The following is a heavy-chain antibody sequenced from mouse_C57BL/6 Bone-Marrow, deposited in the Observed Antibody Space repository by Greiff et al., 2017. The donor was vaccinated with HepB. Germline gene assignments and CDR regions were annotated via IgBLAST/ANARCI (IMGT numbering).Heavy chain of an antibody. J-gene: IGHJ4*01. CDR2: IEPSDSYT. CDR3: ARDSNYDYYAMDY. D-gene: IGHD2-5*01. Sequence: QVQLQQPGAELVKPGASVKLYCKASGYTFTSYWMQWVKQRPGQGLEWIGEIEPSDSYTNYNQKFKGKATLTVDTSSSTAYMQLSSLTSEDSAVYYCARDSNYDYYAMDYWGQGTSVTVSS. V-gene: IGHV1-50*01. CDR1: GYTFTSYW.